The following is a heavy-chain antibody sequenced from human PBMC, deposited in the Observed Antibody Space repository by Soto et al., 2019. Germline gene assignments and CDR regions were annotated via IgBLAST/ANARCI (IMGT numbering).Heavy chain of an antibody. J-gene: IGHJ4*02. Sequence: PGGSLRLSCASSGFTFSSYAMHLVRQAPGKGLEWVAVISYDGSNKYYADSVKGRFTISRDNSKNTLYLQMNSLRAEDTAVYYCARVPSSSGRAHFDYWGQGTLVTVSS. V-gene: IGHV3-30-3*01. CDR1: GFTFSSYA. CDR2: ISYDGSNK. D-gene: IGHD2-15*01. CDR3: ARVPSSSGRAHFDY.